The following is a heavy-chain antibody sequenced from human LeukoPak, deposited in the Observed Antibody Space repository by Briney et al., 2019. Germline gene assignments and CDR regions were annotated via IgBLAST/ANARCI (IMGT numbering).Heavy chain of an antibody. J-gene: IGHJ4*02. CDR1: GYSISSGYY. D-gene: IGHD4-17*01. V-gene: IGHV4-38-2*02. CDR3: ARDERGYGDYVGY. CDR2: IYHSGST. Sequence: SETLSLTCTVSGYSISSGYYWGWIRQPLGKGLEWIGSIYHSGSTYYNPSLKSRVTISVDTSKNQFSLKLSSVTAADTAVYYCARDERGYGDYVGYWGQGTLVTVSS.